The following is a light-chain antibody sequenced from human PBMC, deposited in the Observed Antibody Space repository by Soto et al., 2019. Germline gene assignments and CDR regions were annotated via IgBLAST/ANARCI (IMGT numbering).Light chain of an antibody. J-gene: IGKJ5*01. CDR1: QAISNA. CDR2: LAS. V-gene: IGKV1-13*02. Sequence: AIQLTQSPSSLSASVGDRVTITCRANQAISNALAWHQQKPGKAPRVLISLASTLQSGVPSRFSGSGSGTDFTLTISSLQPEDVATYYCQKFNRYPLAFGQGTRLEIK. CDR3: QKFNRYPLA.